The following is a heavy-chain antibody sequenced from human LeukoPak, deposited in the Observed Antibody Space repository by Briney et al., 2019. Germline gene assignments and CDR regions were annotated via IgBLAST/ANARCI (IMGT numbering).Heavy chain of an antibody. D-gene: IGHD3-22*01. CDR1: GFTFSSYA. V-gene: IGHV3-30-3*01. Sequence: GGSLRLSCAASGFTFSSYAMHWVRQAPGKGLEWVAVISYDGSNKYYADSVKGRFTISRDNSKNTLYLQVNSLRAEDTAVYYCAREGFDSSGYSFDYWGQGTLVTVSS. CDR3: AREGFDSSGYSFDY. J-gene: IGHJ4*02. CDR2: ISYDGSNK.